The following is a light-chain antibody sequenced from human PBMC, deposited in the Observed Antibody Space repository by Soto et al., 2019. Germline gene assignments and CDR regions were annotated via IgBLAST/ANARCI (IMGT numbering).Light chain of an antibody. Sequence: QSALTQPASVSGSPGQSITISCTGTSSDVGDFNYVSWYQQHPGKAPKLMIYEVSYRPSGVSNRFSGSRSGYTASLTISGLQAEDEADYYCTSYTSSNTYVFGTGTKVTVL. V-gene: IGLV2-14*01. J-gene: IGLJ1*01. CDR3: TSYTSSNTYV. CDR1: SSDVGDFNY. CDR2: EVS.